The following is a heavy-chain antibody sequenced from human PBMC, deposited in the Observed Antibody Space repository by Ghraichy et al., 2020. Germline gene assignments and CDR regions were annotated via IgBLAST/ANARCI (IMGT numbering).Heavy chain of an antibody. J-gene: IGHJ6*02. Sequence: GGSLRLSCAASGFTFRSYWMSWVRQAPGKGLEWVATIKEDGSEKDHVDSVKGRFTISRDNAKNSLYLQMNSLRAEDTAVYYCARVYSYDMVDVWGQGTTVTVSS. CDR2: IKEDGSEK. CDR3: ARVYSYDMVDV. V-gene: IGHV3-7*03. CDR1: GFTFRSYW. D-gene: IGHD3-22*01.